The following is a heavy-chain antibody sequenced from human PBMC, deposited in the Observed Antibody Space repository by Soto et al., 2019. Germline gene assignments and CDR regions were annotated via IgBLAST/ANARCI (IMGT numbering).Heavy chain of an antibody. V-gene: IGHV3-23*01. Sequence: PGGSLRLSCAASGFTFSSYAMSWVRQAPGKGLEWVSAISGSGGSTYYADSVKGWFTISRDNSKNTLYLQMNSLRAEDTAVYYCASISLDSSGRIIGYYFDYWGQGTLVTVSS. CDR3: ASISLDSSGRIIGYYFDY. D-gene: IGHD3-22*01. CDR2: ISGSGGST. J-gene: IGHJ4*02. CDR1: GFTFSSYA.